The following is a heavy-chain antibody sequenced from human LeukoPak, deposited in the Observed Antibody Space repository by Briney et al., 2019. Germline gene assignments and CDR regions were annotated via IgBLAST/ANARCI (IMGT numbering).Heavy chain of an antibody. CDR2: ISYDGSNK. J-gene: IGHJ4*02. Sequence: GGSLRLSCAASGFTFSSYAMHWVRQAPGKGLEWVAVISYDGSNKYYADSVKGRFTISRDNSKNTLYLQMNSLRAEDTAVCYCASMGYGSGSYYYFDYWGQGTLVTVSS. D-gene: IGHD3-10*01. CDR1: GFTFSSYA. V-gene: IGHV3-30*04. CDR3: ASMGYGSGSYYYFDY.